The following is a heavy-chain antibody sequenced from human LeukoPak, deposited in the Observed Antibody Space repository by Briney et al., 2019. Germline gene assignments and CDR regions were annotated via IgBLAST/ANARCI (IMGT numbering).Heavy chain of an antibody. CDR3: ARDRYAGWFDP. CDR1: GGSIRSYY. J-gene: IGHJ5*02. D-gene: IGHD3-16*02. V-gene: IGHV4-59*01. CDR2: IYYSGST. Sequence: SDTLSLTCIVSGGSIRSYYWSWIRQPPGKGLEWIGYIYYSGSTNYNPSLKSRLTISENTSRNQVSLKMSSVTVADTAVYYCARDRYAGWFDPWGQGTLVTVSS.